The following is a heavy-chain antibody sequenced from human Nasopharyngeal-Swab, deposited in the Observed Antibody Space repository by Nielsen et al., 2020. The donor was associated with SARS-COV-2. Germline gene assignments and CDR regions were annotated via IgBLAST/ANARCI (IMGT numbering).Heavy chain of an antibody. CDR3: ASRYSSSSHYYYYMDV. D-gene: IGHD6-6*01. V-gene: IGHV3-48*01. CDR1: GFTFSSYS. J-gene: IGHJ6*03. CDR2: ISSSSSTI. Sequence: GESLKISCAASGFTFSSYSMNWVRQAPGKGLEWVSYISSSSSTIYYADSVEGRFTISRDNAKNSLYLQMNSLRAEDTAVYYCASRYSSSSHYYYYMDVWGKGTTVTVSS.